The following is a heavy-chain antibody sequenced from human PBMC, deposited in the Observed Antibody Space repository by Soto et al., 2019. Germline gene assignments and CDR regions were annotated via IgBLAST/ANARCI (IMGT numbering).Heavy chain of an antibody. V-gene: IGHV1-69*01. Sequence: QVQLVQSGAEVKKPGSSVKVSCKASGGTFSSYAISWVRQAPGQVLEWMGGIIPIFGTANYAKKFQGRVTITADESTRTAYMELSSLRSEDTAVYYCARSRVTYYYDRSAFDIWGQGTMVTVSS. CDR3: ARSRVTYYYDRSAFDI. D-gene: IGHD3-22*01. CDR2: IIPIFGTA. CDR1: GGTFSSYA. J-gene: IGHJ3*02.